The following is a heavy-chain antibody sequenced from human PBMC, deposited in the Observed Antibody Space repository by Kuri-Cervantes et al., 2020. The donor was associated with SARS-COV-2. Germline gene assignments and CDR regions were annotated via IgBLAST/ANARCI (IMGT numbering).Heavy chain of an antibody. J-gene: IGHJ6*02. Sequence: SETLSLTCTVSGGSISSHFWTWIRQPPGKGLEWIGYIYYSGSTNYNPSLKSRVTISVDTSKNQFSLKLSSVTAADTAVYYCARDPRHYCSSTSCYSYYGMDVWGQGTTVTVSS. V-gene: IGHV4-59*11. CDR3: ARDPRHYCSSTSCYSYYGMDV. CDR2: IYYSGST. D-gene: IGHD2-2*02. CDR1: GGSISSHF.